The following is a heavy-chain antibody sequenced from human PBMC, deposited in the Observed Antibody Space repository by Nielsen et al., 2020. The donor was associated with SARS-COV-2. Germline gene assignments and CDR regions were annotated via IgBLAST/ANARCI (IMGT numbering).Heavy chain of an antibody. V-gene: IGHV3-30*03. CDR3: ASRQDGYNYDTQ. J-gene: IGHJ4*02. CDR1: GFTFSSYG. Sequence: GESLKISCAASGFTFSSYGMHWVRQAPGKGLEWVAVISYDGSNKYYADSVQGRFTISRDNARNTLYLQMSGLRAEDTGVYYCASRQDGYNYDTQWGQGTRVTVSS. D-gene: IGHD5-24*01. CDR2: ISYDGSNK.